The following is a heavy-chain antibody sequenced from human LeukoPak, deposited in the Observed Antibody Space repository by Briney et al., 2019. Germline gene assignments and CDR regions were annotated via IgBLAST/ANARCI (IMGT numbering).Heavy chain of an antibody. CDR2: ISGSSSYI. CDR1: GFTFSSYW. J-gene: IGHJ3*02. CDR3: ARVSAGVIGMKDVFDI. Sequence: GGSLRLSCAASGFTFSSYWMSWVRLAPGKGLEWVSSISGSSSYIYYADSVKGRFTISRHNAKNSLYLQMNSLRAEDTAVYYCARVSAGVIGMKDVFDIWGQGTMVTVSS. V-gene: IGHV3-21*01. D-gene: IGHD3-16*02.